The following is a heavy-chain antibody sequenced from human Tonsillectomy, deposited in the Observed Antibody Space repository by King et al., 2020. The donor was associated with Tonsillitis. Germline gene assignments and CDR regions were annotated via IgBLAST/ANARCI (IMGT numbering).Heavy chain of an antibody. CDR3: AGDGLDYYDSSAYYLDY. Sequence: VQLVESGGGLVKPGGSLRLSCAASGFTFNDYYMSWIRPAPGKGLEWVSYISSSGSTIYYADSVKGRFTISRDNAKDSLYLQMNSLRAEDTAVYYCAGDGLDYYDSSAYYLDYWGRGTLVTVSS. D-gene: IGHD3-22*01. CDR2: ISSSGSTI. J-gene: IGHJ4*02. CDR1: GFTFNDYY. V-gene: IGHV3-11*01.